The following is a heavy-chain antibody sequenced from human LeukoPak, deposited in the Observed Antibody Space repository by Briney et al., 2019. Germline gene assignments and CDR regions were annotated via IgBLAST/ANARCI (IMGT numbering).Heavy chain of an antibody. V-gene: IGHV5-51*01. D-gene: IGHD3-22*01. Sequence: GESLKISCNTSGYSFTHYWIGWVRQMPGKGLEWMGVIYPGDSDTRYSPSFQGQVTISADKSITTAYLQWSSLKASDTAMYYCARRGGTYYHDTARGAFDIWGQGTMVTVSS. CDR3: ARRGGTYYHDTARGAFDI. CDR2: IYPGDSDT. J-gene: IGHJ3*02. CDR1: GYSFTHYW.